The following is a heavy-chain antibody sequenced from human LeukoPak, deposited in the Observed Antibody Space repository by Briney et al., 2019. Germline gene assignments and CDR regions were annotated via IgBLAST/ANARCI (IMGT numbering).Heavy chain of an antibody. D-gene: IGHD1-7*01. Sequence: PGGSLRLSCAASGFTFSSYWMHWVRQAPGKGLEWVLSISFSGGTTYSADSVKGRFTISRDNSKNTLYLQMNSLRAEDTAVYYCVKDQGINWNLGSGDSWGQGTLVTVSS. V-gene: IGHV3-23*01. CDR2: ISFSGGTT. CDR1: GFTFSSYW. CDR3: VKDQGINWNLGSGDS. J-gene: IGHJ4*02.